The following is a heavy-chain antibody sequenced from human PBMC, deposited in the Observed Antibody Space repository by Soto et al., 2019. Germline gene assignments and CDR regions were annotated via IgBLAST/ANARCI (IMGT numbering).Heavy chain of an antibody. CDR2: IDHSGST. CDR1: GGSFSGYY. J-gene: IGHJ4*02. V-gene: IGHV4-34*10. D-gene: IGHD2-15*01. CDR3: ASAMSPVLPVPFDH. Sequence: SETLSLTCAVYGGSFSGYYWSWIRRPPGKGLEWIGEIDHSGSTNYNPSLKSRVTMTRDTSTSTVYMELSSLRSEDTAVYYCASAMSPVLPVPFDHWGQGTLVTVSS.